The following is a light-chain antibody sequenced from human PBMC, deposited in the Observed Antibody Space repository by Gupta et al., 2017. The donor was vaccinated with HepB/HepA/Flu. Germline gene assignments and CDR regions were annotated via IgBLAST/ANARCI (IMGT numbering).Light chain of an antibody. CDR2: DTS. V-gene: IGKV3-15*01. CDR1: QTVNSN. J-gene: IGKJ1*01. CDR3: QQYNKWPPWT. Sequence: EIVISPSPATLSVSPGERATLSCRASQTVNSNLAWYQQKPGQAPRLLIYDTSTRATGIPARFSGSGSGTEFTLTISSLQSEDSAVYYCQQYNKWPPWTFGQGTKVEIK.